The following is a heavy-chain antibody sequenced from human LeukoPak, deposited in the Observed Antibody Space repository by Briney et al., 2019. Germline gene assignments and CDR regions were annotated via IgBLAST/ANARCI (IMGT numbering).Heavy chain of an antibody. Sequence: SETLSLTCTVSGYSISSGYYWGWIRQPPGKGPEWIGSIYHSGSTYYNPSLKSRVTISVDTSKNQFSLRLSSVTAADTAVYYCARGDYYDSSAVDYWGQGTLVTVSS. CDR1: GYSISSGYY. D-gene: IGHD3-22*01. CDR2: IYHSGST. V-gene: IGHV4-38-2*02. CDR3: ARGDYYDSSAVDY. J-gene: IGHJ4*02.